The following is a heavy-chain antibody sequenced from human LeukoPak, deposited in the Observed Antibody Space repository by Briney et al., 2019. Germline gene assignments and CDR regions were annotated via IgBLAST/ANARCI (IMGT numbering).Heavy chain of an antibody. CDR3: ARVYDFWSGYLFYY. J-gene: IGHJ4*02. D-gene: IGHD3-3*01. CDR2: INPNSGGT. CDR1: GYTFTGYY. Sequence: ASVKLSCKASGYTFTGYYMHWVRQAPGQGLEWMAWINPNSGGTNYAQKFQGRVTMTRDTSISTAYMELSRLRSDDTAVYYCARVYDFWSGYLFYYWGQGNLVTVSS. V-gene: IGHV1-2*02.